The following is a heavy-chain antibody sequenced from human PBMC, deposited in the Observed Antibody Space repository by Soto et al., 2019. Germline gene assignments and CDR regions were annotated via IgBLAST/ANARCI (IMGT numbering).Heavy chain of an antibody. CDR1: GFTFSSYG. V-gene: IGHV3-33*01. CDR3: ARDRFWSGYYDYYYYYMDV. CDR2: IWYDGSNK. J-gene: IGHJ6*03. Sequence: PGGSLRLSCAASGFTFSSYGMHWVRQAPGKGLEWVAVIWYDGSNKYYADSVKGRFTISRDNSKNTPYLQMNSLRAEDTAVYYCARDRFWSGYYDYYYYYMDVWGKGTTVTVSS. D-gene: IGHD3-3*01.